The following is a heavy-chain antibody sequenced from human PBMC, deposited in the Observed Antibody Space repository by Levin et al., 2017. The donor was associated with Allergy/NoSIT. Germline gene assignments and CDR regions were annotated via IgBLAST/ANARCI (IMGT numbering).Heavy chain of an antibody. J-gene: IGHJ5*02. CDR2: IIPIFGTA. CDR3: ARVSGYSSSWYRGWGNWFDP. CDR1: GGTFSSYA. Sequence: SVKVSCKASGGTFSSYAISWVRQAPGQGLEWMGGIIPIFGTANYAQKFQGRVTITADESTSTAYMELSSLRSEDTAVYYCARVSGYSSSWYRGWGNWFDPWGQGTLVTVSS. D-gene: IGHD6-13*01. V-gene: IGHV1-69*13.